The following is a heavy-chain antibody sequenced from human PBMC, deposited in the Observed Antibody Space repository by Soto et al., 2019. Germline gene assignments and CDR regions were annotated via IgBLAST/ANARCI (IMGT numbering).Heavy chain of an antibody. CDR2: ISAYNGNT. D-gene: IGHD5-12*01. CDR1: GYTFTSYG. Sequence: GASVKVSCKASGYTFTSYGISWVRQAPGQGLEWMGWISAYNGNTNYAQKLQGRVTMTKDTSTSTAYMELRSLRSDDTAVYYCARGQRWLPVDAFDIWGQGTMVTVSS. V-gene: IGHV1-18*01. J-gene: IGHJ3*02. CDR3: ARGQRWLPVDAFDI.